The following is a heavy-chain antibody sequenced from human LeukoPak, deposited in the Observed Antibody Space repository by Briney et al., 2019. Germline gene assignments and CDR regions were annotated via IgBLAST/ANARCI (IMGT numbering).Heavy chain of an antibody. CDR1: GGTFSSYA. D-gene: IGHD6-19*01. V-gene: IGHV1-46*01. CDR3: AASSGWYVGY. CDR2: INPSGGST. J-gene: IGHJ4*02. Sequence: ASVKVSCKASGGTFSSYATSWVRQAPGQGLEWMGTINPSGGSTSYAQKFQGRVTMTRDTSTSTVYMELSSLRSEDTAVYYCAASSGWYVGYWGQGTLVTVSS.